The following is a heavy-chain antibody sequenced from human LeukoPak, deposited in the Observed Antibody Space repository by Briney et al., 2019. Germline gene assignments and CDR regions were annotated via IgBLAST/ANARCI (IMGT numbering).Heavy chain of an antibody. J-gene: IGHJ4*02. Sequence: GESLRLSCAASGFTFSRYTINSVRQAPGKGLEWVSSYSSNGAYIYYADSMEGRFTISRDNAKNSLSLQMDSLRAEDTAIYYCAREGGRGSSNLDYFDYWGQGMLVTVSS. D-gene: IGHD2-15*01. CDR3: AREGGRGSSNLDYFDY. CDR1: GFTFSRYT. CDR2: YSSNGAYI. V-gene: IGHV3-21*01.